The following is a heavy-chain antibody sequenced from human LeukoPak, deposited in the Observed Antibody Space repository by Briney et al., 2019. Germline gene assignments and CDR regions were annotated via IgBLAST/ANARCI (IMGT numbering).Heavy chain of an antibody. CDR2: IYHSGST. J-gene: IGHJ4*02. D-gene: IGHD6-6*01. V-gene: IGHV4-30-2*01. CDR1: GDSISSGGYY. Sequence: SETLSLTCTVSGDSISSGGYYWSWIRQPPGKGLEWIGYIYHSGSTYYNPSLKSRVTISVDRSKNQFSLKLSSVTAADTAVYYCARAYSSSSGREIKPREFDYWGQGTLVTVSS. CDR3: ARAYSSSSGREIKPREFDY.